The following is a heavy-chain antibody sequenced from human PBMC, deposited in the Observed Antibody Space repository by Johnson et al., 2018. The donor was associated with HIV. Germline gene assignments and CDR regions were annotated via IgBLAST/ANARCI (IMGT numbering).Heavy chain of an antibody. J-gene: IGHJ3*01. D-gene: IGHD3-3*02. Sequence: VQLVESGGGLVKPGGSLRLSCAASGFTFSNAWMSWVRQAPGKGLEWVGRIKSKTDGGTTDYAAPVKGRFTISRDDSKNTLYLQMNSLRAEDTAVYFCARAHLIFPKNAFDFWGQGTMVTVSS. V-gene: IGHV3-15*01. CDR1: GFTFSNAW. CDR3: ARAHLIFPKNAFDF. CDR2: IKSKTDGGTT.